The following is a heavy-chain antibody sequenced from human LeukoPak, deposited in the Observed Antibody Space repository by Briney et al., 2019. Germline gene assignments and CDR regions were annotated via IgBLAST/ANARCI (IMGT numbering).Heavy chain of an antibody. CDR1: GYTFTSYG. CDR2: ISAYNGNT. Sequence: ASVKVSCKASGYTFTSYGISWVRQAPGQGLEWMGWISAYNGNTNYAQKLQGRVTMTTDTSTSTAYMELRSLRSDDTAVYYCASLPGGYCSSTSCYYDYYGMDVWGQGTPVTVSS. V-gene: IGHV1-18*01. CDR3: ASLPGGYCSSTSCYYDYYGMDV. J-gene: IGHJ6*02. D-gene: IGHD2-2*01.